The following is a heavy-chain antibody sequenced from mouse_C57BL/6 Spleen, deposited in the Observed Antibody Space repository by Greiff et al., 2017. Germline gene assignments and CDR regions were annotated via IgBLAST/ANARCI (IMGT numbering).Heavy chain of an antibody. D-gene: IGHD2-5*01. CDR3: ARWGYYSNYEFDY. CDR1: GYTFTSYW. Sequence: QVQLQQPGAELVRPGSSVKLSCKASGYTFTSYWMDWVKQRPGQGLEWIGNIYPSDSETHYNQKFKDKATLTVDKSSSTAYMQLSSLTSEDSAVYYCARWGYYSNYEFDYWGQGTTLTVSS. J-gene: IGHJ2*01. V-gene: IGHV1-61*01. CDR2: IYPSDSET.